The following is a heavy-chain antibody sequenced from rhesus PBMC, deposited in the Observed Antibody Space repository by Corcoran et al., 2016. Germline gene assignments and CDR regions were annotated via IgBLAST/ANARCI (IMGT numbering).Heavy chain of an antibody. V-gene: IGHV4-147*01. CDR1: GGSISSTY. CDR3: ARYNEVIVISASYFDY. CDR2: IHGGSGVN. Sequence: QVQLQESGPGLVKPSETLSLTCAVSGGSISSTYWSWIRQSPGTGLEYIGYIHGGSGVNNYNPSLRSRVTISRDTSKNQFSLKLNSVTAADTAVYYCARYNEVIVISASYFDYWGQGVLVTVSS. D-gene: IGHD2-33*01. J-gene: IGHJ4*01.